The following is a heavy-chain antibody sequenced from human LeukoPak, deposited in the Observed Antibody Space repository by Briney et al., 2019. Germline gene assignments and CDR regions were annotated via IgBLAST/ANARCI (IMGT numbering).Heavy chain of an antibody. D-gene: IGHD2-21*02. J-gene: IGHJ2*01. V-gene: IGHV4-59*01. CDR1: GGSISSYY. Sequence: PSETLSLXCTVSGGSISSYYWNWIRQPPGKGLEWIGHIYYSGTTNYNSSLKSRVSISGDTSENQFSLKLSSVTAADTAVYYCARRGPYCGGDCYTYWYFDLWGRGTLVTVSS. CDR3: ARRGPYCGGDCYTYWYFDL. CDR2: IYYSGTT.